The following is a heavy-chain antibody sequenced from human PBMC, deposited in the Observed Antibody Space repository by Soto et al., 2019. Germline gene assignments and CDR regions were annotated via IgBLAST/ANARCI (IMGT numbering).Heavy chain of an antibody. V-gene: IGHV3-13*01. Sequence: GSMRRSCAASGFSFSSYDMHWGHQTTGKGLEWVSAIGCAVDTDYAGSVKGQLTSSRGNAKNTLYLHMNGLRVGDTALYYCARGSSSSGSYCFDSWGQGTLVTVPS. CDR3: ARGSSSSGSYCFDS. D-gene: IGHD6-19*01. CDR2: IGCAVDT. CDR1: GFSFSSYD. J-gene: IGHJ4*02.